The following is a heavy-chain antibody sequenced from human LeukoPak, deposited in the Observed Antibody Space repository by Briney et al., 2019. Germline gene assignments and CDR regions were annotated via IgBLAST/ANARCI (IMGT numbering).Heavy chain of an antibody. CDR2: INHSGST. V-gene: IGHV4-34*01. CDR3: ARTNFFRYYYGSGSHYGPPPRQGVDY. Sequence: PSETLSLTCAVYGGSFSGYYWSWIRQPPGKGLEWIGEINHSGSTNYNPSLKSRVTISVDTSKNQFSLKLSSVTAADTAVYYCARTNFFRYYYGSGSHYGPPPRQGVDYWGQGTLVTVSS. J-gene: IGHJ4*02. CDR1: GGSFSGYY. D-gene: IGHD3-10*01.